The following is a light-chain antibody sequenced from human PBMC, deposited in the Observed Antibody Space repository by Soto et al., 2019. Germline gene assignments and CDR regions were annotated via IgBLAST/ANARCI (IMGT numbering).Light chain of an antibody. CDR3: QHDHYWPFN. J-gene: IGKJ2*01. CDR2: GAS. V-gene: IGKV3-15*01. CDR1: QSITSE. Sequence: EIVMPQSPATLSVSPGATATLSCSASQSITSELAGYQQKPGQPPRLLIYGASTRATGVPARFTGSGSCSEFTLTISGLQSEDCAVYYCQHDHYWPFNFGQGTRLVI.